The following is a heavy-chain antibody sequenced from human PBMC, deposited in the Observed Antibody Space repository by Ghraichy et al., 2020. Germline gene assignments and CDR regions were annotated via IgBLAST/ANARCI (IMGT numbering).Heavy chain of an antibody. Sequence: SETLSLTCTVSGGSISSYYWSWIRQPPGKGLEWIGYIYYSGSTNYNPSLKSRVTISVDTSKNQFSLKLSSVTAADTAVYYCVRIGDNWNDAPYYYYYMDVWGKGTTVTVSS. D-gene: IGHD1-1*01. J-gene: IGHJ6*03. V-gene: IGHV4-59*01. CDR2: IYYSGST. CDR1: GGSISSYY. CDR3: VRIGDNWNDAPYYYYYMDV.